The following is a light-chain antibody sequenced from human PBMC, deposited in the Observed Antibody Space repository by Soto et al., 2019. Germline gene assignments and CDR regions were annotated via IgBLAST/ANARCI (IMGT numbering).Light chain of an antibody. CDR1: QSVSSY. J-gene: IGKJ5*01. CDR3: QQRSNWPPIT. Sequence: EIVLTQSPATLSLSPGERATLSCRASQSVSSYLAWYQQKPGQAPRLLIYDASNRATGIPARFSGSGSGTDFTLTISSLEPEDFAVDYCQQRSNWPPITFGQGTGLEIK. CDR2: DAS. V-gene: IGKV3-11*01.